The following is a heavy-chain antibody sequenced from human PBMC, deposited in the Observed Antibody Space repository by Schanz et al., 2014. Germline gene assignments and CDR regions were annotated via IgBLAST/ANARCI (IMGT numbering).Heavy chain of an antibody. J-gene: IGHJ3*02. CDR1: GYIFTDFG. CDR2: ISYDGSNK. D-gene: IGHD3-3*01. V-gene: IGHV3-30*19. CDR3: ARDKAIFGVVIIRAGAFDI. Sequence: QVHLVESGGGVVQPGGSLRLSCAASGYIFTDFGLHWVRQAPGKGLEWVAIISYDGSNKSYADSVKGRFTISRDNSKNTLSLQMNSLRAEDTAVYYCARDKAIFGVVIIRAGAFDIWGQGTMVTVSS.